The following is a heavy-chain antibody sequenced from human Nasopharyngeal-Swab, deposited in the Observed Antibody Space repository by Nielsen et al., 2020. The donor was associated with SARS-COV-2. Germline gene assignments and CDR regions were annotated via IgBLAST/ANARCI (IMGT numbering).Heavy chain of an antibody. V-gene: IGHV4-34*01. Sequence: SETLSLTCVVYGGSFTSYYWGWFRQPPGKGLEWISEINHSGSTNYNPSLKSRVTISVDTSNSQFSLKLTSVTAADTSVYYCARGLSGVVPAPILGLGPYYYFYYMDVWGKGTTVTVSS. J-gene: IGHJ6*03. CDR3: ARGLSGVVPAPILGLGPYYYFYYMDV. CDR2: INHSGST. CDR1: GGSFTSYY. D-gene: IGHD2-2*01.